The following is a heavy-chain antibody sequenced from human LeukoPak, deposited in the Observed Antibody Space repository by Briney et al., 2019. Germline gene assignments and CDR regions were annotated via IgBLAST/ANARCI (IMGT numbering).Heavy chain of an antibody. V-gene: IGHV1-24*01. CDR3: ATDLRGFGELIPGMNAFDI. Sequence: ASVKVSCKVSGYTLTELSMHWVRQAPGKELEWMGGFDPEDGETIYAQKFQGSVTMTEDTSTDTAYMELSSLRSEDTAVYYCATDLRGFGELIPGMNAFDIWGQGTMVTVSS. J-gene: IGHJ3*02. CDR1: GYTLTELS. D-gene: IGHD3-10*01. CDR2: FDPEDGET.